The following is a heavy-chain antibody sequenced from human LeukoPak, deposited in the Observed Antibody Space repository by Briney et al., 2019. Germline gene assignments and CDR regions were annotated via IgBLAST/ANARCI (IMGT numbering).Heavy chain of an antibody. CDR2: IYYSGST. CDR1: GGSISSYY. D-gene: IGHD3-3*02. V-gene: IGHV4-59*01. CDR3: ARGGDSKHLVN. Sequence: SETLSLTCTVSGGSISSYYWSWIRQPPRKGLEWIGYIYYSGSTNYNPSLKSRATISVDTSKSQFSLNLSSLTAADTAVYYCARGGDSKHLVNWGQGTLVTVSS. J-gene: IGHJ4*02.